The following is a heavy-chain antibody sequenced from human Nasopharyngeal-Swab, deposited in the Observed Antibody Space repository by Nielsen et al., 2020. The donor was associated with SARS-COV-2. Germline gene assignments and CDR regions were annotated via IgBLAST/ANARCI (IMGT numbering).Heavy chain of an antibody. D-gene: IGHD3-22*01. CDR1: GFTVSSNY. J-gene: IGHJ4*02. CDR2: IYSGGST. Sequence: GESLKISCAASGFTVSSNYMSWVRQAPGKGLEWVSVIYSGGSTFYADSVKGRFTISRDNSKHKLYLQMNSLRAEDTAVYYCARGGYDSSGYLVLSYWGQGTLATVSS. CDR3: ARGGYDSSGYLVLSY. V-gene: IGHV3-53*01.